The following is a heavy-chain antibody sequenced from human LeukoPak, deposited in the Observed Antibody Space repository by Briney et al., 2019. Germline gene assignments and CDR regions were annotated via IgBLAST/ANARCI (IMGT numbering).Heavy chain of an antibody. CDR1: GYTFTSYY. V-gene: IGHV1-46*01. CDR3: AKDYYDSSGHYGMDV. Sequence: ASVKVSCKASGYTFTSYYMHWVRQAPGQGLEWMGIINPSGGSTSYAQKFQGRVTMTRDTSTSTVYMELSSLRSEDTAVYYCAKDYYDSSGHYGMDVWGQGTTVTVSS. J-gene: IGHJ6*02. CDR2: INPSGGST. D-gene: IGHD3-22*01.